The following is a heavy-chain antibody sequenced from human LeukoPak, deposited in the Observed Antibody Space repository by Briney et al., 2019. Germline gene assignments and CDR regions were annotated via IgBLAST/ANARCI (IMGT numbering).Heavy chain of an antibody. J-gene: IGHJ6*03. CDR2: IYYSGST. CDR3: ARGRRDGYNFFYYYMDV. D-gene: IGHD5-24*01. Sequence: PSETLSLTCTVSGDSISSGSYYWSWIRQPPGKGLEWIGYIYYSGSTNYNPSLKSRVTISVDTSKNQFSLKLSSVTAADTAVYYCARGRRDGYNFFYYYMDVWGKGTTVTISS. CDR1: GDSISSGSYY. V-gene: IGHV4-61*01.